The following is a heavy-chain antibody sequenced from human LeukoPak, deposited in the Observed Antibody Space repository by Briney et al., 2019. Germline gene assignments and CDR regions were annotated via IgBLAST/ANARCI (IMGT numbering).Heavy chain of an antibody. CDR3: AKVGIEQWLSQGQFFDY. J-gene: IGHJ4*02. D-gene: IGHD6-19*01. V-gene: IGHV3-23*01. CDR2: ISGSGGST. Sequence: PGGSLRLSCAASGFTFSSYAMSWVRQAPEKGLEWVSGISGSGGSTYHADSVKGRFTISRDNSKNTLYLQMNSLRAEDTAVYYCAKVGIEQWLSQGQFFDYWGQGTLVTVSS. CDR1: GFTFSSYA.